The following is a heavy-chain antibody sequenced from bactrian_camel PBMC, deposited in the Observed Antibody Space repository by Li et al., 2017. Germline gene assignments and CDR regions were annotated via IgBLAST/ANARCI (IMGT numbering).Heavy chain of an antibody. J-gene: IGHJ7*01. CDR1: GFTFSSYY. V-gene: IGHV3-2*01. Sequence: HVQLVESGGGLVQPGGSLRLSCAASGFTFSSYYMSWVRQAPGKGLEWVASILSDGSRTYYADSVKGRFTISRDNAKNTLYLQLNSLKTEDTAMYYCTSRRAAAYYYGMGYWGKGTQVTVS. D-gene: IGHD1*01. CDR2: ILSDGSRT.